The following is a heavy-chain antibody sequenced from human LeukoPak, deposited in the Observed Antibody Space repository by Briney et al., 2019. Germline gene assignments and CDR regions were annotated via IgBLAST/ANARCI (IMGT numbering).Heavy chain of an antibody. J-gene: IGHJ3*02. V-gene: IGHV1-8*03. D-gene: IGHD3-10*01. CDR3: ARGTLYGSGSYYPLDAFDI. Sequence: ASVKVSCKASGYTFTSYDINWVRQATGQGLEWMGWMNPNSGNTGYAQKFQGRVTITRNTSISTAYMELSSLRSEDTAVYYCARGTLYGSGSYYPLDAFDIWGQGTMVTVSS. CDR1: GYTFTSYD. CDR2: MNPNSGNT.